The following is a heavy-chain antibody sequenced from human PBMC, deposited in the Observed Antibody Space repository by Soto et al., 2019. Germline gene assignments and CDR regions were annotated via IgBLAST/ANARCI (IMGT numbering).Heavy chain of an antibody. Sequence: PGVPLKISCKGSGYSLTSYCISLVRQMHGKGLEWMGRIDPSDSYTNYSPSFQGHVTISADKSISTAYLQWSSLKASDTAMYYCARRSGYDSYYYYGMDVWGQGTTVTVSS. D-gene: IGHD5-12*01. CDR3: ARRSGYDSYYYYGMDV. CDR2: IDPSDSYT. CDR1: GYSLTSYC. V-gene: IGHV5-10-1*01. J-gene: IGHJ6*02.